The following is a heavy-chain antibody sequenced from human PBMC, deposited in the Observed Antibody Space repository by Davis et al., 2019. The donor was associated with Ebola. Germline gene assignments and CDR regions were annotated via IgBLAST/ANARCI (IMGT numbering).Heavy chain of an antibody. D-gene: IGHD3-16*01. CDR2: LNPSGGST. J-gene: IGHJ5*02. Sequence: ASVKVSCKTSGYTFTNYYLHWVRQAPGQGLEWMGILNPSGGSTSYAQKFQGRVTITADESTSTAYMELSSLRSEDTAVYYCARDGGTWWFDPWGQGTLVIVSS. V-gene: IGHV1-46*01. CDR3: ARDGGTWWFDP. CDR1: GYTFTNYY.